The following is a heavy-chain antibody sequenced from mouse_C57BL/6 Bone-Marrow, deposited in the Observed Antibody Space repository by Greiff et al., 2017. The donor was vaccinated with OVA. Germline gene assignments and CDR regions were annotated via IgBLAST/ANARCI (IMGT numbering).Heavy chain of an antibody. V-gene: IGHV1-55*01. CDR3: ATSYDGYQYYAMDY. D-gene: IGHD2-3*01. CDR1: GYTFTSYW. Sequence: VQLQQPGAELVKPGASVKMSCKASGYTFTSYWITWVKQRPGQGLEWIGDIYPGSGSTNYNEKFKSKATLTVDTSSSTAYMQLSSLTSEDSAVYYCATSYDGYQYYAMDYWGQGTSVTVSS. CDR2: IYPGSGST. J-gene: IGHJ4*01.